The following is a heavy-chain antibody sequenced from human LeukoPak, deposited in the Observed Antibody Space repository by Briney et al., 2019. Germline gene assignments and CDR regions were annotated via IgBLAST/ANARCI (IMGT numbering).Heavy chain of an antibody. J-gene: IGHJ4*02. CDR1: GFTFSDHY. CDR3: VRVGRSETLDY. V-gene: IGHV3-72*01. Sequence: QPGGSLRLSCAASGFTFSDHYMDWVRQAPGKGLEWVGRSRNKANSYTTEYAASVKGRFTISRDDSKNSLYLQMNSLKTEDTAVYHCVRVGRSETLDYWGQGTLVTVSS. CDR2: SRNKANSYTT.